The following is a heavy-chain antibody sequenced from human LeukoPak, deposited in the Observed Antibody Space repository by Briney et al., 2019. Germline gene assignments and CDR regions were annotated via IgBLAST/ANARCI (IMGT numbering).Heavy chain of an antibody. CDR1: GGSISSGGYY. V-gene: IGHV4-31*03. CDR3: ARSLEITVDY. J-gene: IGHJ4*02. D-gene: IGHD5-24*01. CDR2: IYYSGST. Sequence: SETLSLTCTVSGGSISSGGYYWSWIRQHPGDGLEWIGYIYYSGSTYYNPSLKSRVTISIDTSKNQFSLKLSSVTAADTAVYYCARSLEITVDYWGQGTLVTVSS.